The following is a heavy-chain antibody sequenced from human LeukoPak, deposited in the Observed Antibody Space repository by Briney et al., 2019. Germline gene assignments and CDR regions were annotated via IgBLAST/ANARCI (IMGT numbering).Heavy chain of an antibody. Sequence: SVKVSCKASGFTFTSSAMQWVRQARGQRLEWIGWIVVGSGNTNYAQKFQERVTITRDMSTSTAYMELSSLRSEDTAVYYCAATSAVVVARDAFDIWGQGTMVTVSS. CDR2: IVVGSGNT. CDR3: AATSAVVVARDAFDI. CDR1: GFTFTSSA. D-gene: IGHD2-15*01. J-gene: IGHJ3*02. V-gene: IGHV1-58*02.